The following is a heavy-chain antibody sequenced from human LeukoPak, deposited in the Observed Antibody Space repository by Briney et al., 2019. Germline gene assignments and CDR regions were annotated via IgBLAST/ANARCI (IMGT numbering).Heavy chain of an antibody. Sequence: PGGSLRVSCVAPGLSFSIYSMNWVRQAPGKGLEWVSYISVIRNLTYYADSVKGRFTISRDNAKNSLYLQMDSLRDEDTAVYYCAREKGSGSGWFGYWGQGLLVTVSS. CDR1: GLSFSIYS. D-gene: IGHD6-19*01. CDR3: AREKGSGSGWFGY. CDR2: ISVIRNLT. V-gene: IGHV3-48*02. J-gene: IGHJ5*01.